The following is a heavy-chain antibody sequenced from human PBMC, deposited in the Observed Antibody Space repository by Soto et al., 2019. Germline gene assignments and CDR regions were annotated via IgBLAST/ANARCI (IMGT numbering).Heavy chain of an antibody. CDR1: DGSISSYY. D-gene: IGHD6-19*01. CDR3: ARSIAVAGLNWFDP. Sequence: SETLSLTCSVSDGSISSYYWSWIRQPPGKGLEWIGYIYYSGSTNYNPSLKSRVTISVDTSKNQFSLKLSSVTAADTAVYYCARSIAVAGLNWFDPWGQGTLVTVSS. J-gene: IGHJ5*02. V-gene: IGHV4-59*08. CDR2: IYYSGST.